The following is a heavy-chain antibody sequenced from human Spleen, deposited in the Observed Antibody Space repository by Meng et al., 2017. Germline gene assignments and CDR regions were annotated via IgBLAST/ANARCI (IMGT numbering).Heavy chain of an antibody. CDR2: IDYSGTT. J-gene: IGHJ5*02. Sequence: QLQLQESGPGLVKPSETLSLTCTVSGGSIGSNSYHWGWIRQPPGKGLEWVGTIDYSGTTYSNSSLKSRVTISLDTSRNQFSLWLTSVTAADTAVYYCVRSSAWVRTGFDPWGQGTLVTVSS. D-gene: IGHD6-19*01. CDR1: GGSIGSNSYH. V-gene: IGHV4-39*01. CDR3: VRSSAWVRTGFDP.